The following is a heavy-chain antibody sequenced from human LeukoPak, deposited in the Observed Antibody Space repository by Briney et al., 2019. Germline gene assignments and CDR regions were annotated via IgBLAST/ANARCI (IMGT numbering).Heavy chain of an antibody. CDR3: ARVVQSTDSSGFYLPEYFQH. Sequence: PSETLSLTCTVSGYSISSGYHWGWIRQPPGKGLEWIGSIYHSGSTYYNPSLKSRVTISVDTSKNQFSLKLKSVTAADTAVYYCARVVQSTDSSGFYLPEYFQHWGQGTLVTVSS. CDR1: GYSISSGYH. D-gene: IGHD3-22*01. CDR2: IYHSGST. J-gene: IGHJ1*01. V-gene: IGHV4-38-2*02.